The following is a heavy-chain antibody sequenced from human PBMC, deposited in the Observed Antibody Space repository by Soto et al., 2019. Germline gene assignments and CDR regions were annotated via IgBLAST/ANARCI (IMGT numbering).Heavy chain of an antibody. CDR3: AKGYCSSTSCYIDY. CDR1: GFTVDDYA. V-gene: IGHV3-9*01. Sequence: EVQLVESGGGLVQPGRSLRLSCAASGFTVDDYAMHWVRQAPGKGLEWVSGISWNSGSIGYADSVKGRFTISRDNAKNSLYLQMNSLRAEDTALYYCAKGYCSSTSCYIDYWGQGTLVTVSS. CDR2: ISWNSGSI. D-gene: IGHD2-2*02. J-gene: IGHJ4*02.